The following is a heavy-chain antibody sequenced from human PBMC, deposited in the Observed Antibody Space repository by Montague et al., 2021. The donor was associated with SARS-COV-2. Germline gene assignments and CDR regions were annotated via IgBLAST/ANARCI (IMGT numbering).Heavy chain of an antibody. CDR2: IYYSGST. CDR1: GGSISSYY. J-gene: IGHJ4*02. D-gene: IGHD2-15*01. V-gene: IGHV4-59*01. Sequence: SETLSLTCTVSGGSISSYYWSWIRQPPGKGLEWIGYIYYSGSTNYNPSLKSRVTISVDTSKNQFSLKLSSVTAADTAVYYCARVGFGYCSGGSCYRAFDYWGQGTLVTVSS. CDR3: ARVGFGYCSGGSCYRAFDY.